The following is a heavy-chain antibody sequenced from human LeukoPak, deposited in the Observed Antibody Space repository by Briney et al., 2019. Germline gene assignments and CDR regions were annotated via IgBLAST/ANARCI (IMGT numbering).Heavy chain of an antibody. CDR2: ISGSSTYI. D-gene: IGHD3-10*01. V-gene: IGHV3-21*04. CDR3: ATPVRGPTSVVN. J-gene: IGHJ4*01. Sequence: GGSLRLSCEASGFTFSSYTITWVRQAPGKGLEWVSSISGSSTYIYYAESVKGRFTISRDNTKRSLYLQMNSLRAEDTAVYYCATPVRGPTSVVNWGQGTLVTVSS. CDR1: GFTFSSYT.